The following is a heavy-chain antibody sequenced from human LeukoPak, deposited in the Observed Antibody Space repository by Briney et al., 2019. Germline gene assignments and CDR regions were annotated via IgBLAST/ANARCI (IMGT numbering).Heavy chain of an antibody. CDR3: ASLARY. D-gene: IGHD3-16*01. Sequence: ASVKVSCKASGYTFTSYYMHWVRQAPGQGLEWMGLINPSGSSTSYAQKFQGRLSLTRDMSTSTDYMELSSLRSEDTAVYYCASLARYWGQGTLVTVSS. V-gene: IGHV1-46*01. J-gene: IGHJ4*02. CDR2: INPSGSST. CDR1: GYTFTSYY.